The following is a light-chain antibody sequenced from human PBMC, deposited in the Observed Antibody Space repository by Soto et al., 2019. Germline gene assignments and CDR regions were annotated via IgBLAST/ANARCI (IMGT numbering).Light chain of an antibody. CDR1: QSVSSNY. Sequence: EIVLTQSPGTLSLSPGERATLSCRASQSVSSNYLAWYRQKPGQAPRLLIYGASSRATGIQDRFSGSGSGTDFTLTIRRLEPEDFAVYYCKQYNTSPWTFGQGTKVDIK. V-gene: IGKV3-20*01. CDR2: GAS. CDR3: KQYNTSPWT. J-gene: IGKJ1*01.